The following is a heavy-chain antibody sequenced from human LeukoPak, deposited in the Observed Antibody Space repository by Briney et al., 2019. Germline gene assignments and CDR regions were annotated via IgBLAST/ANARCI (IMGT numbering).Heavy chain of an antibody. D-gene: IGHD6-13*01. CDR3: TTEASSSWYYYYMDV. CDR2: IKSKTDGGTT. V-gene: IGHV3-15*01. CDR1: GFTFSNAW. Sequence: GGSLRLSCAASGFTFSNAWMSWVRQAPGKGLEWVGRIKSKTDGGTTDYAAPVKGRFTISRDDSKNTLYLQMNSLKTEDTAVYYCTTEASSSWYYYYMDVWGKGTTVTISS. J-gene: IGHJ6*03.